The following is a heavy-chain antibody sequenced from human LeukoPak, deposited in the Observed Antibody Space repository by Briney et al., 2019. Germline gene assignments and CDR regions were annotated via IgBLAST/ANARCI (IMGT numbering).Heavy chain of an antibody. CDR1: GFTFSSYA. CDR2: ISGGGVST. D-gene: IGHD3-10*01. V-gene: IGHV3-23*01. Sequence: PGGSLRLSCATSGFTFSSYAMSWVRRAPGKGLEWVSAISGGGVSTYYTDSVKGRFTISRDNSKNTLYLQMHSLRADDTAVYYCAKGWFGESLYYYYMDVWGKGTTVTVSS. CDR3: AKGWFGESLYYYYMDV. J-gene: IGHJ6*03.